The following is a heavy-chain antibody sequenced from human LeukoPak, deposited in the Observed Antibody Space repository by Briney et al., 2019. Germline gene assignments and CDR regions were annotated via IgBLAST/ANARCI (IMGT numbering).Heavy chain of an antibody. Sequence: ASVKVSCKASGGTFSGYAISWVRQAPGQGLEWMGGIIPILGTANYAQKFQGRVTITADESTSTAYMELSSLRSEDTAVYYCARAGIAAAGTSSWFDPWGHGALVTVSS. D-gene: IGHD6-13*01. CDR3: ARAGIAAAGTSSWFDP. CDR2: IIPILGTA. V-gene: IGHV1-69*13. J-gene: IGHJ5*02. CDR1: GGTFSGYA.